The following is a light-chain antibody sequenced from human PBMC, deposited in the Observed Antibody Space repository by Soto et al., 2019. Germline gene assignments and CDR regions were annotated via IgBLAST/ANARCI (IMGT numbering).Light chain of an antibody. J-gene: IGLJ1*01. CDR2: DVT. V-gene: IGLV2-11*01. CDR3: SSFAGSYTHV. Sequence: QSALTQPPSVSGSPGRAVTFSCTGTNRDVGRYDYVSWYQQLPGEAPKLIIYDVTKRPSGVPTRFSGSKSGNTASLTISGLQAEDEADYFCSSFAGSYTHVFGSGTKVTVL. CDR1: NRDVGRYDY.